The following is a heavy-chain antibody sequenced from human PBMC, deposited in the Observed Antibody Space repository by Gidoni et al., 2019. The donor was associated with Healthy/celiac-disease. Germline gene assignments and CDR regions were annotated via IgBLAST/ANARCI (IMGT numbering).Heavy chain of an antibody. V-gene: IGHV3-30-3*01. D-gene: IGHD6-19*01. CDR2: ISYDGSNK. J-gene: IGHJ4*02. CDR1: GFTFSSYA. CDR3: ARDQYSSGWWILDY. Sequence: QVQLVESGGGVVQPGRSLRLSCAAPGFTFSSYAMHWVRQAPGKGLEWVAVISYDGSNKYYADSVKGRFTISRDNSKNTLYLQMNSLRAEDTAVYYCARDQYSSGWWILDYWGQGTLVTVSS.